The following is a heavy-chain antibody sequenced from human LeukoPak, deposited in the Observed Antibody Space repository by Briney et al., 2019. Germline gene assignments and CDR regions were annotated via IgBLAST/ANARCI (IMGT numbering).Heavy chain of an antibody. CDR3: ARYYDTTGGLDY. CDR1: GGSISRYY. V-gene: IGHV4-59*08. J-gene: IGHJ4*02. D-gene: IGHD3-22*01. Sequence: SETLSLTCTVSGGSISRYYWSWIRQPPGKELEWIGCIYYSGSTNYNPSLKSRVIISVDTSKNQFSLKLSSVTAADTAVYYCARYYDTTGGLDYWGQGTLVTASS. CDR2: IYYSGST.